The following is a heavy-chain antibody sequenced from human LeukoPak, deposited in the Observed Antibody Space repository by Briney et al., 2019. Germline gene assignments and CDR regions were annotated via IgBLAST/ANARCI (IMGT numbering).Heavy chain of an antibody. CDR3: ARDTTRDNWFDP. J-gene: IGHJ5*02. D-gene: IGHD1-26*01. Sequence: ASVKVSCKASGYTFTGYYMHWVRQAPGQGLEWMGWINPNSGGTNYAQKFQGRVTMTGDTSISTAYMELSGLRSDDTAVYYCARDTTRDNWFDPWGQGTLVTVSS. V-gene: IGHV1-2*02. CDR2: INPNSGGT. CDR1: GYTFTGYY.